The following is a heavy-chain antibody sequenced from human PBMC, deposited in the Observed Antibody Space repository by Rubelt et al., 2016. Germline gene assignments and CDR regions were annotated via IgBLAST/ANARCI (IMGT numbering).Heavy chain of an antibody. D-gene: IGHD2-15*01. CDR1: GFTFSNFW. J-gene: IGHJ4*02. V-gene: IGHV3-7*01. Sequence: EVQVVESGGGLVQPGGSLRLSCAVSGFTFSNFWMSWVRQAPGKGLEWVANIREDGNEKHYLDSVKGRFTISRDNAKKTLYLQMDNMRVEDTALYYCTVQDAYWGQGTQVTVSS. CDR3: TVQDAY. CDR2: IREDGNEK.